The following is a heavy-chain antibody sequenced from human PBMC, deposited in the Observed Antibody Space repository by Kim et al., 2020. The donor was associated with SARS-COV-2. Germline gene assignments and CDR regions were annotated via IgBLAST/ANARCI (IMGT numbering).Heavy chain of an antibody. V-gene: IGHV3-30*02. Sequence: ADSVKGRFTISRDNSKNTLYLQMNSLRAEDTAVYYCAKDGGGAGYYFDYWGQGTLVTVSS. J-gene: IGHJ4*02. D-gene: IGHD3-16*01. CDR3: AKDGGGAGYYFDY.